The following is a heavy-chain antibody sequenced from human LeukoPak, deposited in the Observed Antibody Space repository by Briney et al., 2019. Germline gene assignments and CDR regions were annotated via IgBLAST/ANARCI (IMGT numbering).Heavy chain of an antibody. J-gene: IGHJ4*02. CDR2: INAGNGNT. D-gene: IGHD3-9*01. Sequence: ASVKVSCKASGYTFTSYAMHWVRQAPGQRLEWMGWINAGNGNTKYSQKFQGRVTITRDTSVSTAYMELSSLRSEDTAVYYCARALYFDWLFDYWGQGTLVTVSS. CDR1: GYTFTSYA. CDR3: ARALYFDWLFDY. V-gene: IGHV1-3*01.